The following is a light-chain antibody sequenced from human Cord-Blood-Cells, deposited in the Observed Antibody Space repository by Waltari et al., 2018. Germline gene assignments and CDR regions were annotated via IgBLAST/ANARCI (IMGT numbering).Light chain of an antibody. J-gene: IGLJ2*01. CDR2: GKN. Sequence: SSELTRDPAVSVALGQTVGITCQGDSLRSYYASWYQQKPGQAPVLVIYGKNNRPSGIPDRFSGSSSGNTASLTITGAQAEDEADYYCNSRDSSGNHVVFGGGTKLTVL. CDR1: SLRSYY. CDR3: NSRDSSGNHVV. V-gene: IGLV3-19*01.